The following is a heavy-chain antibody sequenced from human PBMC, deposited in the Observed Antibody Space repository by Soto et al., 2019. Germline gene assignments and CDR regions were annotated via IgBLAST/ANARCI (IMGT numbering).Heavy chain of an antibody. J-gene: IGHJ2*01. V-gene: IGHV4-31*03. CDR1: GGSISSGGYY. Sequence: QVQLQESGPGLVKPSQTLSLTCTVSGGSISSGGYYWSWIRQHPWKGLEWTGYSYYTGSTYYNPSLTSRVTISVDTSKNQFSLKLISVTVADTAVYYCARVFYGDLYFDLWGRGTLVTVSS. D-gene: IGHD4-17*01. CDR2: SYYTGST. CDR3: ARVFYGDLYFDL.